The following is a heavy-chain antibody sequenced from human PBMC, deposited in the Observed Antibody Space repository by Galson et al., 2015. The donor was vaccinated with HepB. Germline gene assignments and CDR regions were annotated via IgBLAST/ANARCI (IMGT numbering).Heavy chain of an antibody. Sequence: SLRLSCAASGFTFSDYYMTWIRQAPGKGLEWVSYISSSTSYTNYADSVKGRFTISRDNAKNSLYLQMNSLRAEDTAVYYCARDRAGMDVWGQGTTVTVSS. CDR1: GFTFSDYY. CDR2: ISSSTSYT. V-gene: IGHV3-11*06. J-gene: IGHJ6*02. CDR3: ARDRAGMDV.